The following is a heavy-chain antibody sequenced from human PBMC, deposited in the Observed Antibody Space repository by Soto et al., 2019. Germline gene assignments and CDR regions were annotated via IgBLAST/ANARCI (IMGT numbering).Heavy chain of an antibody. V-gene: IGHV3-30-3*01. CDR1: GFTFSSYA. D-gene: IGHD5-12*01. CDR3: ARDGDGYNYDY. CDR2: ISYDGSNQ. J-gene: IGHJ4*02. Sequence: QVQLVESGGGVVQPGRSLRLYCAASGFTFSSYAMHWVRQATGKGLEWVAVISYDGSNQYDADSVKGRFTNSRDNSKNTLYLQMNSLRAEDTAVYYCARDGDGYNYDYWGEGTLVTVSS.